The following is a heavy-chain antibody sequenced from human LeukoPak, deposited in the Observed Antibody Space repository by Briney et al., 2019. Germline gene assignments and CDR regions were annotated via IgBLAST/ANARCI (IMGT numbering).Heavy chain of an antibody. Sequence: GFALRLSCSTSGFTFSSWAMHGVRQAPGKGLEYVSAISSNGGSTYYADSVKGRFTISRDNSKNTLYLHMSSLRAEATAVYYCVKAIRIPIFGVGPFDYWGQGTLVTVSS. CDR2: ISSNGGST. CDR1: GFTFSSWA. D-gene: IGHD3-3*01. V-gene: IGHV3-64D*09. J-gene: IGHJ4*02. CDR3: VKAIRIPIFGVGPFDY.